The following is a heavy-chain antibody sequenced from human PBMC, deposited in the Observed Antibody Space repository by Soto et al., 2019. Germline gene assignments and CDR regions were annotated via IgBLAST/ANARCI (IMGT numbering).Heavy chain of an antibody. D-gene: IGHD6-19*01. V-gene: IGHV3-66*01. CDR3: ARETGAVAGTGGVSDP. Sequence: ESGGGLVQPGGSLRLSCAAAGFTVSSNYMSWVRQAPGKGLEWVSVIYTGGTTYYADSVKGRFTISRDNSKNTIYLQMNSLRDEDTAVYYCARETGAVAGTGGVSDPWGQGTLVIVSS. CDR1: GFTVSSNY. CDR2: IYTGGTT. J-gene: IGHJ5*02.